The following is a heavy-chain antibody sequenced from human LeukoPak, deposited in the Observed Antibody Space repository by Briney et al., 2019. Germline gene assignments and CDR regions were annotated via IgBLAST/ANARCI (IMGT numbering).Heavy chain of an antibody. D-gene: IGHD3-10*01. Sequence: QAGGSLRLSCAASGFTFSSYGMSWVRQAPGKGLEWVSAISGSGGSTYYADSVKGRFTISRDNSKNTLYLQMNSLRAEDTAVYYCAKVHYYGSGSYQEFSWGQGTLVTVSS. CDR2: ISGSGGST. J-gene: IGHJ5*02. CDR3: AKVHYYGSGSYQEFS. V-gene: IGHV3-23*01. CDR1: GFTFSSYG.